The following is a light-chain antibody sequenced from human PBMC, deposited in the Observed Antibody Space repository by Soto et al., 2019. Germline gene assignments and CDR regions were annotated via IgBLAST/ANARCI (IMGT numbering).Light chain of an antibody. V-gene: IGLV4-69*01. CDR1: SGHNSYA. CDR2: LNSDGSH. Sequence: QPVLTQSPSASASLGASVKLTCTLISGHNSYAIAWHQQQPEKGPRYLMKLNSDGSHNKGDGIPDRFSGSSSGADRYLTISRLQSEDEADYYCQTWGTGIRVFGTGTKLTVL. CDR3: QTWGTGIRV. J-gene: IGLJ1*01.